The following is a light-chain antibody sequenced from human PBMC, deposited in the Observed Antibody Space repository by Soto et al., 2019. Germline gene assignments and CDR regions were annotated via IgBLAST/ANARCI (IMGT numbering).Light chain of an antibody. Sequence: EIVLTQSPATLSLSPWERATLSCRASQSVYSYLAWYQQKPGQAPRLLIYDASNRATGIPARFRGSGSGTDFTLTISSLEPEDFAVYYCQQRSNWPITFGQGTR. J-gene: IGKJ5*01. CDR2: DAS. CDR3: QQRSNWPIT. V-gene: IGKV3-11*01. CDR1: QSVYSY.